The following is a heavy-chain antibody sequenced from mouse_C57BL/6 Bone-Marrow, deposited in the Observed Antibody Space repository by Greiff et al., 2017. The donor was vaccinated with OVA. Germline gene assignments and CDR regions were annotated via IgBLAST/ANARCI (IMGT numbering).Heavy chain of an antibody. V-gene: IGHV14-3*01. D-gene: IGHD2-1*01. CDR1: GFNIKNTY. CDR2: IDPANGNT. Sequence: EVKLVESVAELVRPGASVKLSCTASGFNIKNTYMHWVKQRPEQGLEWIGRIDPANGNTKYAPKFQGKATITADTSSNTAYLQLSSLTSEDTAIYYCARARDYGNPLFDYWGQGTTLTVSS. CDR3: ARARDYGNPLFDY. J-gene: IGHJ2*01.